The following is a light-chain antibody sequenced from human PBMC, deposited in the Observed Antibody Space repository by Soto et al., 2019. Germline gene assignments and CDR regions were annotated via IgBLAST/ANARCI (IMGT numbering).Light chain of an antibody. CDR2: EVS. Sequence: QSVLTQPPSASGSPGQSVTISCTGTSSDVGDYNYVSWYQQHPGKAPKLMIYEVSKRPSGVPDRFSGSKSGNTASLTVSGLQAEDEADYYCSSYXGSNRVFGTGTKVTVL. V-gene: IGLV2-8*01. CDR1: SSDVGDYNY. CDR3: SSYXGSNRV. J-gene: IGLJ1*01.